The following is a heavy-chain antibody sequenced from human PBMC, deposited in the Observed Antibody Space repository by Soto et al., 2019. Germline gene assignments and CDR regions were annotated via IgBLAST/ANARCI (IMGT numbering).Heavy chain of an antibody. V-gene: IGHV1-18*01. CDR2: ISGYNGNT. Sequence: QVQLVQSGAEVKKPGASVKVSCKASGYTFTSYGISWVRQAPGQGLEWMGWISGYNGNTNYVQKLQGRVTMTTDTSTSTAYMELRSLRSDDTAVYYCARDPPIRDYYYYGMDVWGQGTTVTVSS. CDR3: ARDPPIRDYYYYGMDV. CDR1: GYTFTSYG. J-gene: IGHJ6*02.